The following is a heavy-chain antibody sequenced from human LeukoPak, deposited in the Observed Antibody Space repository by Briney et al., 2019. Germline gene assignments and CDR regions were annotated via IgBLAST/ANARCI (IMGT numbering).Heavy chain of an antibody. J-gene: IGHJ5*02. CDR1: VGSISSYY. Sequence: SETLSLTCTVSVGSISSYYWSWIRQPPGKGLEWIGYIYYSGSTNYNPSLKSRVTISGDTSKKQFSLRLSSVTAADTAVYYCARHQSTVVTPIGSWGQGTLVTVSS. D-gene: IGHD4-23*01. V-gene: IGHV4-59*08. CDR2: IYYSGST. CDR3: ARHQSTVVTPIGS.